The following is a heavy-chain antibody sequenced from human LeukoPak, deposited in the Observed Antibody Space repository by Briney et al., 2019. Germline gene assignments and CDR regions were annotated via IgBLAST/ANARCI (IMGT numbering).Heavy chain of an antibody. V-gene: IGHV4-59*01. CDR2: IYYSGST. Sequence: SETLSLTCTVSGGSISSYYWCCIRQPPGKGLEWIGYIYYSGSTNYNPSLKCRVTISVDTSKNQFSLKLSSVTAADTAVYYCARVYCSGGSCYSDYLGQGTLVTVSS. CDR3: ARVYCSGGSCYSDY. J-gene: IGHJ4*02. D-gene: IGHD2-15*01. CDR1: GGSISSYY.